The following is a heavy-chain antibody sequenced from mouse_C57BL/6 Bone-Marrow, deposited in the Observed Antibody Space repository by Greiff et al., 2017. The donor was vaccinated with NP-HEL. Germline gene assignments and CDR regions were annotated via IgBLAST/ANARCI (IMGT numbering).Heavy chain of an antibody. Sequence: DVKLVESGGDLVKPGGSLKLSCAASGFTFSSYGMSWVRQTPDKRLEWVATISSGGSYTYYPDSVKGRFTISRDNAKNTLYLQMSSLKSEDTAMYYCAVLYGNYGAMDYWGQGTSVTVSS. J-gene: IGHJ4*01. D-gene: IGHD2-1*01. CDR2: ISSGGSYT. V-gene: IGHV5-6*02. CDR3: AVLYGNYGAMDY. CDR1: GFTFSSYG.